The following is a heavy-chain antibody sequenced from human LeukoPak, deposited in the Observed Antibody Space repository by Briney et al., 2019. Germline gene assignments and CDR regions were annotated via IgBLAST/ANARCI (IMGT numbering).Heavy chain of an antibody. D-gene: IGHD6-13*01. J-gene: IGHJ4*02. V-gene: IGHV3-64*02. Sequence: GGSLRLSCVASGFSFRNYAIHWVRQAPGKGLEYVSVINTDGRITYYADSVKGRFTISRDNSKNTVYLQMGSLRGEDMAVYYCTRGGGSSWYFDYWGQGTLVTVSS. CDR3: TRGGGSSWYFDY. CDR2: INTDGRIT. CDR1: GFSFRNYA.